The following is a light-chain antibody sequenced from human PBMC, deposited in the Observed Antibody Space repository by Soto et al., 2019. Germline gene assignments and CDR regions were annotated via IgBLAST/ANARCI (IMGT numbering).Light chain of an antibody. CDR2: DAS. V-gene: IGKV3-11*01. CDR3: QQRSNWPPT. CDR1: QNVRSY. J-gene: IGKJ2*01. Sequence: EIVLTQSPATLSLSPGERATLSCRASQNVRSYLAWYQQKQGQAPRLLIYDASNRATGIPARFSGGGSGTDFTLTISSLEPEDFAVYYCQQRSNWPPTFGQGTKLEI.